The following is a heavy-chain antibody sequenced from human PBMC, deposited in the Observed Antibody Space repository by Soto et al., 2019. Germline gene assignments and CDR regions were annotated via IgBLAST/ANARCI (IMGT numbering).Heavy chain of an antibody. D-gene: IGHD4-17*01. CDR3: ARNYGSNVDY. J-gene: IGHJ4*02. CDR2: IYYSGSA. V-gene: IGHV4-59*08. CDR1: GGSISSYY. Sequence: QVQLQESGPGLVRPSETLSLTCTVSGGSISSYYWSWIRQPPGKGLEWIGYIYYSGSANYNPSLKRRVTISVDTSKNQFSLKLSSATAADTAVYYCARNYGSNVDYWGQGTLVTVSS.